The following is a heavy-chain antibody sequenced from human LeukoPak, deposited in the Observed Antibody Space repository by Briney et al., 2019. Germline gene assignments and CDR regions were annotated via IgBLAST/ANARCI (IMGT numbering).Heavy chain of an antibody. V-gene: IGHV1-2*02. CDR1: GYTFSSYG. J-gene: IGHJ5*02. Sequence: ASVKVSCKASGYTFSSYGISWVRQAPGQGLEWMGWINPNSGGTNYAQKFQGRVTMTRDTSISTAYMELSRLRSDDTAVYYCATLLAAAASNWFDPWGQGTLVTVSS. D-gene: IGHD6-13*01. CDR3: ATLLAAAASNWFDP. CDR2: INPNSGGT.